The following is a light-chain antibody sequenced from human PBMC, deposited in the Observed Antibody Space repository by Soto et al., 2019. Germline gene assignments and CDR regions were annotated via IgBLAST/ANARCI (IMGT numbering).Light chain of an antibody. V-gene: IGLV2-23*02. Sequence: QSALTQPASVSGSPGQSITISCTGTSSDVGRYNLVSWYQQRPGKAPKLMIYEVSKRPSGVSNRFSGSKSGNTASLTISGLQAEDEADYSCCSYAGSSTWVFGGGTKLTVL. CDR3: CSYAGSSTWV. CDR1: SSDVGRYNL. J-gene: IGLJ3*02. CDR2: EVS.